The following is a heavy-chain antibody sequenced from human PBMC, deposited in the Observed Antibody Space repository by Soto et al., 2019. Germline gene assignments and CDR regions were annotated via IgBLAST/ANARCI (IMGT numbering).Heavy chain of an antibody. V-gene: IGHV4-39*01. CDR2: TYYSGTT. CDR3: ALFCSGGSCYRTAFWYFDL. CDR1: GGSMSSDRYY. Sequence: QLQLQESGPGLLKPSETLSLTCTVSGGSMSSDRYYWGWIRQPPGKGLEWIGSTYYSGTTYYNPSLMSRVTISVDTTGNQFSLRLSSVTAADTAVYYCALFCSGGSCYRTAFWYFDLWGRGSLVTVSS. J-gene: IGHJ2*01. D-gene: IGHD2-15*01.